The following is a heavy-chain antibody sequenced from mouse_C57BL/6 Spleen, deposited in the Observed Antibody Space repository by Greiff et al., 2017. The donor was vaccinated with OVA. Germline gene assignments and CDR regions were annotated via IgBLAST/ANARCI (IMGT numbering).Heavy chain of an antibody. V-gene: IGHV1-39*01. CDR3: ARTLPTVVATDFDV. CDR2: INPNYGTT. Sequence: EVQVVESGPELVKPGASVKISCKASGYSFTDYNMNWVKQSNGKSLEWIGVINPNYGTTSYNQKFKGKATLTVDQSSSTAYMQLNSLTSEDSAVYYCARTLPTVVATDFDVWGTGTTVTVSS. J-gene: IGHJ1*03. D-gene: IGHD1-1*01. CDR1: GYSFTDYN.